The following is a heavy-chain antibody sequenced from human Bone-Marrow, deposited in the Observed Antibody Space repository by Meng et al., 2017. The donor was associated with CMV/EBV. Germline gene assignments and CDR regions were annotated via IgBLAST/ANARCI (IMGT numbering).Heavy chain of an antibody. Sequence: GGSLRLSCAASGFTFDDYGVSWVRQAPGKGLEWVSGINWNGGTTGYADSVKGRFTISRDNSKNTLYLQMNSLRAEDTAVYYCARNDIVVVPAANYYGMDVWAQGTTVTVSS. J-gene: IGHJ6*02. CDR3: ARNDIVVVPAANYYGMDV. CDR2: INWNGGTT. CDR1: GFTFDDYG. D-gene: IGHD2-2*01. V-gene: IGHV3-20*04.